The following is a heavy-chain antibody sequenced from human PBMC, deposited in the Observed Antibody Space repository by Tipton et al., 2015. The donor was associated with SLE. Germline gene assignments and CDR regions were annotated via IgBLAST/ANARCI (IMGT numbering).Heavy chain of an antibody. CDR3: ARAKKYYDSSTDTVYI. J-gene: IGHJ3*02. Sequence: QLVQSGAEVKKPGASVKVSCKASGYTFTSYYMHWVRQAPGQGLEWMGIINPSGGSTSYAQKFQGRVTMTRDTSTSTVYMELSSVRSEDTAVYYCARAKKYYDSSTDTVYIWGQGTMVTVAS. V-gene: IGHV1-46*01. CDR1: GYTFTSYY. CDR2: INPSGGST. D-gene: IGHD3-22*01.